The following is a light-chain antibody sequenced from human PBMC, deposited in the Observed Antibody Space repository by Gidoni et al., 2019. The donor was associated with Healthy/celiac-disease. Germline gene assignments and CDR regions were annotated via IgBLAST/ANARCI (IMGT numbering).Light chain of an antibody. CDR2: AAS. Sequence: AIRITQSPSSLSASTGDRVTITCLASQGISRYLAWYQQKPGKAPKLLIYAASTLQSGVPSRFSGSGSGTDFTLTISCLQSEDFATYYCQQYYSYPWTFGQGTKVEIK. CDR3: QQYYSYPWT. J-gene: IGKJ1*01. V-gene: IGKV1-8*01. CDR1: QGISRY.